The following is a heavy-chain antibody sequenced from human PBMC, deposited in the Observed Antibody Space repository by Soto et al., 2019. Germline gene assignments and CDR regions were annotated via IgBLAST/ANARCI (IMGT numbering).Heavy chain of an antibody. J-gene: IGHJ4*02. CDR2: ISGSTDTI. CDR3: VRRRGVMTAFAYFDY. Sequence: HPGGSLRLSCAASGFTFKTFVMNWVRQAPGKGLEWVSYISGSTDTINFADSVRGRFTISRDNAKNSMFLQMDSLRDEDTAVYYCVRRRGVMTAFAYFDYWGQGTLVTVSS. CDR1: GFTFKTFV. D-gene: IGHD2-21*02. V-gene: IGHV3-48*02.